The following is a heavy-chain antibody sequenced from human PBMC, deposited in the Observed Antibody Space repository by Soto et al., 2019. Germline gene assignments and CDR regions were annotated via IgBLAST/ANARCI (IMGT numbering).Heavy chain of an antibody. Sequence: EVQLVESGGGLVQPGGSLRLSCATSGFTFSNAWMNWARQAPGKGLEWVGRIKSYGHGGTTDYAAPVKGRFTISRDDSKNTLYLQMNSLTTEDTAVYYCSTNWATSRDWGQGTLVTVSS. CDR3: STNWATSRD. D-gene: IGHD3-10*01. V-gene: IGHV3-15*01. CDR2: IKSYGHGGTT. J-gene: IGHJ4*02. CDR1: GFTFSNAW.